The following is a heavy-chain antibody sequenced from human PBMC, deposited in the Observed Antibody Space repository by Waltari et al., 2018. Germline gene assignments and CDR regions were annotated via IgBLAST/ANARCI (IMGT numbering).Heavy chain of an antibody. V-gene: IGHV3-15*01. J-gene: IGHJ4*02. Sequence: EVQLVESGGGLVKPGGSLRLSCAGSGFTFSNAWMSWVRQAPGKGLEVVGRIKSKVNGETTDYAACVKGRFSISREDSKNTVFLEMNSLKTEDTAVYYCVTGWYFDHWGQGTLVTVSS. D-gene: IGHD6-19*01. CDR3: VTGWYFDH. CDR2: IKSKVNGETT. CDR1: GFTFSNAW.